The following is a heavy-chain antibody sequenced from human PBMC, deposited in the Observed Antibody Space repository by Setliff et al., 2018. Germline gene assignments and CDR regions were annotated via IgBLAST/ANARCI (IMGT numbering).Heavy chain of an antibody. J-gene: IGHJ3*02. Sequence: SETLSLTCTIFGDSISDISYYWGFIRQSPGKGPEWIGSIYYSGTAYYNPSLESRVTMFVDTSKNQFSLKLSSVTAADTAVYYCARRGYYYGWGDSNAFDIWGQGTMVTVSS. V-gene: IGHV4-39*01. D-gene: IGHD3-10*01. CDR1: GDSISDISYY. CDR2: IYYSGTA. CDR3: ARRGYYYGWGDSNAFDI.